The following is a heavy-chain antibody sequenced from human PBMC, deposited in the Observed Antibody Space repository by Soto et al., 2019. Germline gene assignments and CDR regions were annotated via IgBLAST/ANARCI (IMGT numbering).Heavy chain of an antibody. CDR1: GYTFTCYY. Sequence: ASVKVSCKASGYTFTCYYMHWVRQAPGQGLEWMGWINPNSGGTNYAQKFQGWVTMTRDTSISTAYMELSRLRSDDTAVYYCARTPGALYDFWSGGGMDVWGKGTTVTVSS. D-gene: IGHD3-3*01. V-gene: IGHV1-2*04. J-gene: IGHJ6*03. CDR3: ARTPGALYDFWSGGGMDV. CDR2: INPNSGGT.